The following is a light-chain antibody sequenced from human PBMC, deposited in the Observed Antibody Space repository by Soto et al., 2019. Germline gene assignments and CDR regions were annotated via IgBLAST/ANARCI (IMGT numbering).Light chain of an antibody. CDR2: KGS. CDR1: QSISMS. Sequence: DIQMTQSPFTLSASVGDRVTITCRASQSISMSLAWHQQKPGKAPKPLLYKGSSLESGAPSRFSGSGSGTELTITISSLEPDDFATYYCQQYRYFPWTFGQGTKVEIK. V-gene: IGKV1-5*03. J-gene: IGKJ1*01. CDR3: QQYRYFPWT.